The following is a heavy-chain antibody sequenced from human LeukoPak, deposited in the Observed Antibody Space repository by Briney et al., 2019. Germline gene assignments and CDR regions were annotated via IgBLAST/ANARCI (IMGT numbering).Heavy chain of an antibody. Sequence: GGSLRLSCAVSGFIFSDYTMNWVRQAPGKGLEWVSSISNSSSYIYYADSVRGRFTISRDNAKNSLYLQMNSLTAEDTAVYYCAKFFDDWGQGTLVTVSS. CDR1: GFIFSDYT. V-gene: IGHV3-21*01. J-gene: IGHJ4*02. CDR2: ISNSSSYI. CDR3: AKFFDD.